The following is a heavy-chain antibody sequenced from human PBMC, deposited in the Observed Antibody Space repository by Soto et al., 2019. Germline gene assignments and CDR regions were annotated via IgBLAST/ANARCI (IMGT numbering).Heavy chain of an antibody. J-gene: IGHJ4*02. Sequence: QVQLVESGGGVVQPGRSLRLSCAASGFTFSSYGMHWVRQAPGKGLEWVAVIWYDGSNKYYADSVKGRVTISRDNSKNTLYLQMNGLRAEDTAVYYCARNHDYGGNPGVDYWGQGTLVTVSS. D-gene: IGHD4-17*01. CDR3: ARNHDYGGNPGVDY. CDR1: GFTFSSYG. CDR2: IWYDGSNK. V-gene: IGHV3-33*01.